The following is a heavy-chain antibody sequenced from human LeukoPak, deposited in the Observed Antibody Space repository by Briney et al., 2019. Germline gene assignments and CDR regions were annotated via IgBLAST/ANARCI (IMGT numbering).Heavy chain of an antibody. J-gene: IGHJ3*02. V-gene: IGHV4-38-2*02. D-gene: IGHD2-2*01. Sequence: SETLSLTCTVSGYSISSGYYWGWIRQPPGKGLEWIGSIYHSGSTYYNPSLKSRVTISVVTSKNQFSLKLSSVTAADTAVYYCARASYCSSTSCYYEGAFDIWGQGTMVTVSS. CDR2: IYHSGST. CDR3: ARASYCSSTSCYYEGAFDI. CDR1: GYSISSGYY.